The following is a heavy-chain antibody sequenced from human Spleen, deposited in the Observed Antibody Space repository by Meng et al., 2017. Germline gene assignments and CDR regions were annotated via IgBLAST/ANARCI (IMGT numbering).Heavy chain of an antibody. Sequence: KVSCKGSGYTFSNYWIGWVRQMPGKGLEWMGIIYPGDSDTRYSPSFQGQVTISADKSISTAYLQWSSLKASDTAMYYCARREIGSSWHIDYWGQGTLVTVSS. CDR2: IYPGDSDT. D-gene: IGHD6-13*01. V-gene: IGHV5-51*01. CDR1: GYTFSNYW. CDR3: ARREIGSSWHIDY. J-gene: IGHJ4*02.